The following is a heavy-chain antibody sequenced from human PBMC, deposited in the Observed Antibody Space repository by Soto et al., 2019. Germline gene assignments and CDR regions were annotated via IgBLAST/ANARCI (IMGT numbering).Heavy chain of an antibody. CDR3: AKGNNGYALFFDY. V-gene: IGHV3-23*01. CDR1: GFTFSSYV. J-gene: IGHJ4*02. Sequence: EMQLLESGGGLVQPGGSLRLSCAAPGFTFSSYVMNWVRQAPGKGLEWVSTISGTGGDTYYADSVKGRFTVSRDNSKNTLFVQMDSLRAEDTAVYYCAKGNNGYALFFDYWGQGTLVTVSS. CDR2: ISGTGGDT. D-gene: IGHD5-12*01.